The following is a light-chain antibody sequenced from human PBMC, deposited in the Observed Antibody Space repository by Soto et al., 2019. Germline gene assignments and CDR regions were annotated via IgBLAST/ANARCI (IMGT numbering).Light chain of an antibody. CDR3: QQSYSTPIT. CDR2: AAS. CDR1: QSISSY. V-gene: IGKV1-39*01. Sequence: IQVSQSPSTLSASVGDRVTITCRASQSISSYLNWYQQKPGKDPKLLIYAASSFQSGVPSRFSGSGSGTDFTLTIISLQPEDFATYYCQQSYSTPITFGQGTLLE. J-gene: IGKJ5*01.